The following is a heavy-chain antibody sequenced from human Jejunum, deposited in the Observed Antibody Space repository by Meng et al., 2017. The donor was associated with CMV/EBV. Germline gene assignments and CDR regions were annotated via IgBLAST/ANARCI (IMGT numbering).Heavy chain of an antibody. V-gene: IGHV4-59*01. CDR2: IYYSGTT. J-gene: IGHJ6*02. CDR3: ATGKYYYNGMDV. Sequence: CTVSGDTINNYSWSWIRQPPGKGLEWLGYIYYSGTTNYNPSLKSRVTISKDTSKNQFSLKLNSVTTADTAVYYCATGKYYYNGMDVWGQGTTVTVSS. CDR1: GDTINNYS.